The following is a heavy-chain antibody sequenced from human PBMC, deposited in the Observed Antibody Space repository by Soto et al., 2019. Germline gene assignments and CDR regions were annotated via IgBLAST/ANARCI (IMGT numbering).Heavy chain of an antibody. Sequence: QMQLQESGPGLVKPSETLSLTCTVSGVSVSSHYWSWIRQSPGKGLEWIAYMSYNGNTDYNPYLKSRVTISVDTSKDQCSLKLSSVTAADTAIYYWARHGTSTFDIWGQGTMVTVSS. CDR1: GVSVSSHY. V-gene: IGHV4-59*08. J-gene: IGHJ3*02. D-gene: IGHD1-26*01. CDR2: MSYNGNT. CDR3: ARHGTSTFDI.